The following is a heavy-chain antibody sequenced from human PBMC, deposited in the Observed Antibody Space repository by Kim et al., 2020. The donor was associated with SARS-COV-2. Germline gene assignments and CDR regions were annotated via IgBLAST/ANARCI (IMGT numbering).Heavy chain of an antibody. CDR2: IKQDGSEK. V-gene: IGHV3-7*03. D-gene: IGHD3-22*01. CDR1: GFTFSSYW. J-gene: IGHJ2*01. Sequence: GGSLRLSCAASGFTFSSYWMSWVRQAPGKGLEWVANIKQDGSEKYYVDSVKGRFTISRDNAKNSLYLQMNSLRAEDTAVYYCARDGVDYYDSKSRNWYFDLWGRGTLVTVSS. CDR3: ARDGVDYYDSKSRNWYFDL.